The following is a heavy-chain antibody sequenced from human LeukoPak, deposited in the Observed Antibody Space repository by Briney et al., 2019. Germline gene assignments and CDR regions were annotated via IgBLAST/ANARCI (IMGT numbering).Heavy chain of an antibody. CDR1: GGSFSGYY. Sequence: SETLSLTCAVYGGSFSGYYWSWIRQPPGKGLEWIGEINHSGSPNYNPSLKSRVTMSVDTSKNQFSLKLSSVTAADTAVYYCATDSHFGPFDPWGQGTLVTVSS. D-gene: IGHD3-10*01. V-gene: IGHV4-34*01. J-gene: IGHJ5*02. CDR2: INHSGSP. CDR3: ATDSHFGPFDP.